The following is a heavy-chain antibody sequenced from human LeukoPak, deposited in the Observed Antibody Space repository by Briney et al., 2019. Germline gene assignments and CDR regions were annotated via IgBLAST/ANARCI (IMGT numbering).Heavy chain of an antibody. CDR1: GGSISSYY. CDR2: IYYSGST. CDR3: ARTYGSESYFFDI. J-gene: IGHJ3*02. D-gene: IGHD3-10*01. V-gene: IGHV4-59*01. Sequence: SETLSLTCTVSGGSISSYYWSWIRQPPGKGLEWIGYIYYSGSTNYNPSLKSRVTISVDTSKNQFSLKLSSVTAADTAVYYCARTYGSESYFFDIWGQGTMVTVTS.